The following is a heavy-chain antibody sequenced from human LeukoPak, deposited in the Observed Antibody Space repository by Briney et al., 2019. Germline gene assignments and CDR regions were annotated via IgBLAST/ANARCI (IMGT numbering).Heavy chain of an antibody. J-gene: IGHJ4*02. Sequence: PSETLSLICAVYGGSFSGYYWSWIRQPPGKGLEWIGEINHSGSTNYNPSLKSRVTISVDTSKNQFSLKLSSVTAADTAVYYCARVRRVGIGYCSGGSCYPRGYFDYWGQGTLVTVSS. CDR1: GGSFSGYY. V-gene: IGHV4-34*01. CDR2: INHSGST. CDR3: ARVRRVGIGYCSGGSCYPRGYFDY. D-gene: IGHD2-15*01.